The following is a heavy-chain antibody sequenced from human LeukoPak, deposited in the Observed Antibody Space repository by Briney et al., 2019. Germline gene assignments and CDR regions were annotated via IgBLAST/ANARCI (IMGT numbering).Heavy chain of an antibody. J-gene: IGHJ4*02. Sequence: GGSLRLSCAASGLTFSSHAMSWVRQAPGRGPEWVAAISRSGGNTYYGDSVKGRFTISRDSSKNTLHLQMDSLRAEDTAVYYCAKDWPVSGDHYSPFDYWGQGTLVTVSS. D-gene: IGHD4-11*01. V-gene: IGHV3-23*01. CDR3: AKDWPVSGDHYSPFDY. CDR1: GLTFSSHA. CDR2: ISRSGGNT.